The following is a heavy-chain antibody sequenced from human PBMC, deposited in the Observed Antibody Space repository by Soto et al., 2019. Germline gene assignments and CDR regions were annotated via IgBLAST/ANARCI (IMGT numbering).Heavy chain of an antibody. D-gene: IGHD1-26*01. CDR1: RDTFTRYY. V-gene: IGHV1-46*01. CDR3: ARSSGGTFGIIIEGSNCFAL. CDR2: INPHGGST. Sequence: ASVKVSCKAPRDTFTRYYINWVREAPGQGLEWVGVINPHGGSTAYAQKFKGRVTLTRDTSASTVYMEVSSLTSEDTAMYYCARSSGGTFGIIIEGSNCFALCAHRTLLPFSP. J-gene: IGHJ2*01.